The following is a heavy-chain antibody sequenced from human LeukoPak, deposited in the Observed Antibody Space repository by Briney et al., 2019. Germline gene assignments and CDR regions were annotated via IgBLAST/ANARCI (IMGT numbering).Heavy chain of an antibody. J-gene: IGHJ4*02. CDR1: GFTFSSYA. CDR3: AKVLGDDGGYYFDY. V-gene: IGHV3-23*01. CDR2: ISGSGGST. Sequence: GGSLRLSCAASGFTFSSYAMSWVRQAPGKGLEWVSAISGSGGSTYYADSVKGRFTISRDNSKNTLYLQMNSLRAEDTAIYYCAKVLGDDGGYYFDYWGQGTLVTVSS. D-gene: IGHD1-1*01.